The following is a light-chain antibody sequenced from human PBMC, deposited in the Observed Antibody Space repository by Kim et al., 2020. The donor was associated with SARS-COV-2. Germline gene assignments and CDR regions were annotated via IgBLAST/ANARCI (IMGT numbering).Light chain of an antibody. J-gene: IGKJ2*01. V-gene: IGKV1-17*01. CDR2: AAS. CDR1: QGIRKD. CDR3: LQHNSYPRYT. Sequence: DIQMTQSPSSLSASVGDRVTITCRASQGIRKDLGWYQQKPGKVPKRLIYAASNLESGVPSRFSGSGSGTDFSLTISSLKPEDFATYYCLQHNSYPRYTFGQGTKLEI.